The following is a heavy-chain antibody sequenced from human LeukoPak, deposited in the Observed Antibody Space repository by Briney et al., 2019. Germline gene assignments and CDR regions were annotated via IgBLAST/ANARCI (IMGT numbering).Heavy chain of an antibody. CDR3: ARQSGSGLFILP. Sequence: SETLSLTCTVSGVSISSSNSYWGWIRQPPGKGLEWIGSIYYSGNTYYNASLKSQVSISIDTSKNQFSLRLTSVTAADTALYYCARQSGSGLFILPGGQGTLVTVSS. CDR2: IYYSGNT. CDR1: GVSISSSNSY. V-gene: IGHV4-39*01. J-gene: IGHJ4*02. D-gene: IGHD3/OR15-3a*01.